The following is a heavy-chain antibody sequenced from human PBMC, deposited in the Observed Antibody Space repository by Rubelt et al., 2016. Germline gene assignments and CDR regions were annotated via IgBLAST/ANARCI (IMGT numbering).Heavy chain of an antibody. D-gene: IGHD3-3*01. CDR3: AKGLTICGVDQYFDY. Sequence: QVQLVESGGGVVQPGRSLRLSCAASGFTFSSYGMHWVRQAPGKGLEWVAVISYDGSNKYYADSVKGRFTISRDNSKNTLYLQMNSLRAEDTAVYYCAKGLTICGVDQYFDYWGQGTLVTVSS. J-gene: IGHJ4*02. CDR1: GFTFSSYG. CDR2: ISYDGSNK. V-gene: IGHV3-30*18.